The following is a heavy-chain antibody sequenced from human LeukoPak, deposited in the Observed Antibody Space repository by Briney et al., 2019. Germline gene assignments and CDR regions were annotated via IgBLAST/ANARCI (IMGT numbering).Heavy chain of an antibody. Sequence: SETLSLTCAVSGYSISSGYYWGWIRQPPGKGLEWIGSIYHSGSTYYNPSLKSRVTLSVDTSKNQFSLELSSVTAADTAVYYCARKGSGWYYGWFDPWGQGTLVTVSS. J-gene: IGHJ5*02. CDR1: GYSISSGYY. CDR3: ARKGSGWYYGWFDP. CDR2: IYHSGST. D-gene: IGHD6-19*01. V-gene: IGHV4-38-2*01.